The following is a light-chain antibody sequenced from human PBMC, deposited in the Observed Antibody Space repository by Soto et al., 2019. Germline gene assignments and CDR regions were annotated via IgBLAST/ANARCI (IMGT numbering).Light chain of an antibody. CDR3: NSYTSSSTLG. V-gene: IGLV2-14*01. Sequence: QLVLTQPASVSGSPGQSITISCTGTSSDVGGYNYVSWYQHHPGKAPKLMIYEVSDRPSGVANRFSGSKSGNTASLTISGLQAEDEADYDCNSYTSSSTLGFGGGTKRTVL. CDR1: SSDVGGYNY. CDR2: EVS. J-gene: IGLJ2*01.